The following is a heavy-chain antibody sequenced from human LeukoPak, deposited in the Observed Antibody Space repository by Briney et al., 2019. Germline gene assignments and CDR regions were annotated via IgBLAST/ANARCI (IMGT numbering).Heavy chain of an antibody. CDR3: ATGDETSGWYGY. D-gene: IGHD6-19*01. V-gene: IGHV4-59*08. CDR1: GGSISSYY. CDR2: IYYSGSS. J-gene: IGHJ4*02. Sequence: SETLSLTCTVSGGSISSYYWSWIRQPPGEGLEWIGYIYYSGSSNYNPSLKSRVTISIDTSKNQFSLKLNSVTAADTAVYYCATGDETSGWYGYWGQGSLVIVSS.